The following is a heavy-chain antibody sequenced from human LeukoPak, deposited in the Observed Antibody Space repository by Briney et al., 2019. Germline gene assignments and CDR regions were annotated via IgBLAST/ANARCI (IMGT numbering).Heavy chain of an antibody. CDR2: INHNGNVN. D-gene: IGHD3-16*01. J-gene: IGHJ6*02. CDR3: ARGGGLDV. V-gene: IGHV3-7*03. CDR1: GFMFSSNW. Sequence: GGSLRLSCAASGFMFSSNWMSWVRLAPGKGLEWVASINHNGNVNYYVDSVKGRFTISRDNAKNSLYLQMSNFRAEDTAVYFCARGGGLDVWGQGATVTVSS.